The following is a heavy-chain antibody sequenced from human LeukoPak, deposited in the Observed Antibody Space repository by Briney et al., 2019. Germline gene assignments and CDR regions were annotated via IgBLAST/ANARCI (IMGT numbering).Heavy chain of an antibody. J-gene: IGHJ4*02. D-gene: IGHD5-24*01. V-gene: IGHV3-74*01. CDR2: INNDGTYT. Sequence: GGSLRLSCAVSGFTSSSYWMHWVRQAPGKGLVWVSRINNDGTYTVYADSVKGRFTISRDNSKNTVSLQMNSLRAEDTAVYYCAGDGWHGLFTYWGQGTLVTVSS. CDR1: GFTSSSYW. CDR3: AGDGWHGLFTY.